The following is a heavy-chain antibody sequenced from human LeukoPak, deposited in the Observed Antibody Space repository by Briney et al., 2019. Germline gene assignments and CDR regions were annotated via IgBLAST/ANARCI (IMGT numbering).Heavy chain of an antibody. CDR3: ARVTCSIDY. Sequence: ASVRLSCKASGYTFTSYDINWVRQAPGQGLEWMGWMNPKSGNTGYAQNFQGRVTMTRDTSISTAYMELGSLRSEDTAVYYCARVTCSIDYWGQG. D-gene: IGHD6-13*01. J-gene: IGHJ4*01. CDR1: GYTFTSYD. CDR2: MNPKSGNT. V-gene: IGHV1-8*01.